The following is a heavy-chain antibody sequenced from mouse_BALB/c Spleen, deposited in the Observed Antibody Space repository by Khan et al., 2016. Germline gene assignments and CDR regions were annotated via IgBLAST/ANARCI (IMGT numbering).Heavy chain of an antibody. CDR3: ARSDYGDKESMDY. CDR2: IRYSGST. D-gene: IGHD1-1*01. J-gene: IGHJ4*01. V-gene: IGHV3-2*02. CDR1: GYSITSDYA. Sequence: QLEEAGPGLVKPSQSLSLTCTVTGYSITSDYAWNWIRQFPGNRLEWMGYIRYSGSTSYNPSLKSRIPITRDTSKNKSFLQLNSVTSEDTATLYCARSDYGDKESMDYWGQGTSVTVSS.